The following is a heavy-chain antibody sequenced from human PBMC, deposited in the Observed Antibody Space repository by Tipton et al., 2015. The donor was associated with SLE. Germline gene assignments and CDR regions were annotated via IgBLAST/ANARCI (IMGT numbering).Heavy chain of an antibody. V-gene: IGHV3-11*04. D-gene: IGHD3-3*01. CDR2: ISSSGSTK. CDR3: ARDRPQDDPKKASDI. CDR1: GFTFSDYY. Sequence: SLRLSCAASGFTFSDYYMSWIRQAPGKGLEWVSYISSSGSTKYCAESVKGRFTFSRDNAKNSLYLQMNSLRAEDTAVYYCARDRPQDDPKKASDIWGQGTMVTVSS. J-gene: IGHJ3*02.